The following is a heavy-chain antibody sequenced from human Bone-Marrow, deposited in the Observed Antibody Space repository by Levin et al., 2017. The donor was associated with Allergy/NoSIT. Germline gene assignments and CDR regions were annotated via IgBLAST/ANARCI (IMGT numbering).Heavy chain of an antibody. Sequence: PGGSLRLSCAASGFTFGIYAMTWVRQAPGKGLEWVSGISGSGGSTYYADSVKGRFTISRDNSKKTLFLQMSRLRGEDTAVYYCAKGLGESDGFDVWGQGTMVTVSS. CDR3: AKGLGESDGFDV. J-gene: IGHJ3*01. V-gene: IGHV3-23*01. CDR1: GFTFGIYA. D-gene: IGHD3-16*01. CDR2: ISGSGGST.